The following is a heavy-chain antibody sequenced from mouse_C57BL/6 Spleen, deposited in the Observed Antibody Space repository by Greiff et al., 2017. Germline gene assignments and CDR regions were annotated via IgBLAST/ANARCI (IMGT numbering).Heavy chain of an antibody. Sequence: QVQLQQPGAELVMPGASVKLSCKASGYTFTSYWMHWVKQRPGQGLEWIGEIDPSDSYTNYNQKFKGKSTLTVDNSSSTAYMQLSSLTSEDSAVYYCARKGEYYGSSSDVWDTGTTVTVSS. V-gene: IGHV1-69*01. CDR2: IDPSDSYT. CDR3: ARKGEYYGSSSDV. J-gene: IGHJ1*03. CDR1: GYTFTSYW. D-gene: IGHD1-1*01.